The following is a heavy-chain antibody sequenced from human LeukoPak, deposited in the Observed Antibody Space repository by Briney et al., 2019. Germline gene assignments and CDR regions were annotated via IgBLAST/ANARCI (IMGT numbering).Heavy chain of an antibody. V-gene: IGHV4-59*08. CDR3: ATAENSSGWFGY. CDR2: IYYSGST. D-gene: IGHD6-19*01. CDR1: GGSISSYY. J-gene: IGHJ4*02. Sequence: SETLSLTCTVSGGSISSYYWSWIRQPPGKGLEWIGYIYYSGSTNYNPSLKSRVTISVDTSKNQFSLKLSFVTAADTAVYYCATAENSSGWFGYWGQGTLVTVSS.